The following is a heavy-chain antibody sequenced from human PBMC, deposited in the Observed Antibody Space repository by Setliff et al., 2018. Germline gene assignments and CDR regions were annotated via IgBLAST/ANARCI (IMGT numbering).Heavy chain of an antibody. CDR2: IYPGNADT. CDR3: ARLVGDCYSVDY. Sequence: PGESLKISCKGSGYSFTDYWIAWVRQTPGKGLEWMGTIYPGNADTRYSPSFQGQVTISADKSISTAYLQWSSLKASDTAMYYCARLVGDCYSVDYWGQGTLVTVSS. D-gene: IGHD2-21*02. J-gene: IGHJ4*02. CDR1: GYSFTDYW. V-gene: IGHV5-51*01.